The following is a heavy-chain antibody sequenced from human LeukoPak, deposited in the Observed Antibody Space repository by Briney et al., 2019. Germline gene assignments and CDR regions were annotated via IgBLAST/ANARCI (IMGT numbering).Heavy chain of an antibody. Sequence: SETLSLTCAVYGGSFSGYYWSWIRQPPGKGLEWIGEINHSGSTNYNPSLKSRVTISVDTSKNQFSLKLSSVTAADTAVYYCARGIGRRGSGSYHDYWGQGILVTVSS. CDR1: GGSFSGYY. D-gene: IGHD3-10*01. CDR2: INHSGST. V-gene: IGHV4-34*01. CDR3: ARGIGRRGSGSYHDY. J-gene: IGHJ4*02.